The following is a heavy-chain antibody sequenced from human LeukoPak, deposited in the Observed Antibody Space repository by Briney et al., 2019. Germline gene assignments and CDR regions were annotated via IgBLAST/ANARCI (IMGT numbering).Heavy chain of an antibody. J-gene: IGHJ6*03. Sequence: SVNVSCQASGGTFSSYAISGVRPAPGQGREWVGGIFPIFGTANYAQKFQGRVTITTDESTSAAYMELSSLRSEDTAVYYFASSGYYMDVWGKGTTVTVSS. CDR3: ASSGYYMDV. D-gene: IGHD7-27*01. V-gene: IGHV1-69*05. CDR1: GGTFSSYA. CDR2: IFPIFGTA.